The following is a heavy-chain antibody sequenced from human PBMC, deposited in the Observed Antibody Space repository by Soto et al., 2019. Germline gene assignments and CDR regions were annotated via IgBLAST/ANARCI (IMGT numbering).Heavy chain of an antibody. Sequence: VQLLESGGGLVQPGGSLRLYCAASGFPFSHYAMSWVRQAPGQGLEWVSAISGSGNDASYADSVRGRFTIYRDNSRDTLYLQMNSLRADDTAVYYCGKERRGSGWFGCDYWGQGELVTVSS. D-gene: IGHD6-19*01. CDR3: GKERRGSGWFGCDY. CDR2: ISGSGNDA. J-gene: IGHJ4*02. V-gene: IGHV3-23*01. CDR1: GFPFSHYA.